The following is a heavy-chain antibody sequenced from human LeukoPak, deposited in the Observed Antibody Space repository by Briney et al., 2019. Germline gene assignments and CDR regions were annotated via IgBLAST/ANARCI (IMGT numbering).Heavy chain of an antibody. CDR2: IYHSGST. V-gene: IGHV4-4*02. CDR1: GGSISNSNW. CDR3: QSRFLEWLLDY. Sequence: SETLSLTCAVSGGSISNSNWWSWVRQPPGKGLAWIGEIYHSGSTIYNPSLKSRVTISVDKSKNQFSLKLSSVTAADTAVYYCQSRFLEWLLDYWGQGTLVTVSS. D-gene: IGHD3-3*01. J-gene: IGHJ4*02.